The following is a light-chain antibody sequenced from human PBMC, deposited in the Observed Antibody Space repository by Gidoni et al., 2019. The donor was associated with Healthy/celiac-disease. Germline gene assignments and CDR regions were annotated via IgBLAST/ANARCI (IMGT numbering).Light chain of an antibody. J-gene: IGLJ1*01. CDR1: SSNIGAGYD. Sequence: QSVLTPPPSVSGAPAQRVTISCTGSSSNIGAGYDVHWYQQLPGTPPKLLIYGNSNRPSGVPDRFSGSKSGTSASLASTGLQAEDEADYYCQSYDSSLSGYVFGTGTKVTVL. CDR3: QSYDSSLSGYV. V-gene: IGLV1-40*01. CDR2: GNS.